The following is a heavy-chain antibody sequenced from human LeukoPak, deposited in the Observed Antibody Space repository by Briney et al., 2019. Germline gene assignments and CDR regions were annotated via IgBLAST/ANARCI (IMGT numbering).Heavy chain of an antibody. J-gene: IGHJ4*02. Sequence: SGTLSLTCAVSGGSISSSNWWSWVRQPPGKGLEWIGEIYHSGSTNYNPSLKSRVTISVDKSKNQFSLKLSSVTAADTAVYYCARDRGYSYGSPFDYWGQRTLVTVSS. CDR2: IYHSGST. CDR1: GGSISSSNW. D-gene: IGHD5-18*01. V-gene: IGHV4-4*02. CDR3: ARDRGYSYGSPFDY.